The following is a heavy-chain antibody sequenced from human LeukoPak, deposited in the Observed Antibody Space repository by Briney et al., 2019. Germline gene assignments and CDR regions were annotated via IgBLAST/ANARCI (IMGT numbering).Heavy chain of an antibody. V-gene: IGHV3-9*01. CDR3: AKAVGREPYYYYGMDV. J-gene: IGHJ6*02. D-gene: IGHD1-26*01. Sequence: PGGSLRLSCAASGFTFDDYAMHWVRQAPGKGLEWVSGISWNSGSIGYADSVKGRFTISRDNAKNSLYLQMNSLRAEDTALYYCAKAVGREPYYYYGMDVWGQGTTVTVSS. CDR2: ISWNSGSI. CDR1: GFTFDDYA.